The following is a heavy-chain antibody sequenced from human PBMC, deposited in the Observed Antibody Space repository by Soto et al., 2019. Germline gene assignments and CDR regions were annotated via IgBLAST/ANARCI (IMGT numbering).Heavy chain of an antibody. CDR2: ISAYNGNT. CDR1: GYTFASYG. V-gene: IGHV1-18*01. D-gene: IGHD2-2*01. CDR3: AREGPAYQLMQYYYYGMDV. J-gene: IGHJ6*02. Sequence: ASVKVSCKASGYTFASYGISWVRQAPGQGLEWMGWISAYNGNTNYAQKLQGRVTMTTDTSTSTAYMELRSLRSDDTAVYYCAREGPAYQLMQYYYYGMDVWGQGTTVTVSS.